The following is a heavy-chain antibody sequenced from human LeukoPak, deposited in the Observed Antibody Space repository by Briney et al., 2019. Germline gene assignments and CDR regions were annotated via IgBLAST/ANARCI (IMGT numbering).Heavy chain of an antibody. D-gene: IGHD5-12*01. CDR2: IIPTLGIA. CDR3: ARDCGYSGYDCSNY. V-gene: IGHV1-69*04. Sequence: SVKVSCKTSGGTFTSYAITWVRQAPGQGLEWMGRIIPTLGIANYAQKFQGRVTITADKSTSTAYMELSSLRSEDTAVYYCARDCGYSGYDCSNYWGQGTLVTVSS. J-gene: IGHJ4*02. CDR1: GGTFTSYA.